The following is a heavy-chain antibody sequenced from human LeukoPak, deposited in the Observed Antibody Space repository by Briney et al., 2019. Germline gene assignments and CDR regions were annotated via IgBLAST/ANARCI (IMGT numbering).Heavy chain of an antibody. CDR3: SSGGYCSSTRCYGEN. CDR1: GGSISSYY. Sequence: SETLSLTCTVSGGSISSYYWSWIRQPAGKGLEWIGRIYTSGSTNYNPSLKSRVTMSVDTSKNQFSLKLSSVTAADTAVYYCSSGGYCSSTRCYGENWGQGTLVTVSS. V-gene: IGHV4-4*07. CDR2: IYTSGST. D-gene: IGHD2-2*01. J-gene: IGHJ4*02.